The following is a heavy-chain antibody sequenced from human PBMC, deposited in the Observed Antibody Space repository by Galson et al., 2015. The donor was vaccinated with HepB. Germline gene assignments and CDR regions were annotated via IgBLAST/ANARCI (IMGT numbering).Heavy chain of an antibody. V-gene: IGHV3-43D*03. CDR3: AKPTMVRGGPIGY. J-gene: IGHJ4*02. CDR2: ISWDGGST. Sequence: SLRLSCAASGFTFDDYAMHWVRQAPGKGLEWVSLISWDGGSTYYADSVKGRFTISRDNSKNSLYLQMNSLRAEDTALYYCAKPTMVRGGPIGYWGQGTLVTVSS. D-gene: IGHD3-10*01. CDR1: GFTFDDYA.